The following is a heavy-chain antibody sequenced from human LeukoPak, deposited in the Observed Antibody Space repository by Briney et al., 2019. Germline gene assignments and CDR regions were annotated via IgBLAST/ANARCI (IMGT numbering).Heavy chain of an antibody. V-gene: IGHV3-30*02. CDR1: GFTFSSYG. CDR3: ATKQWLAPPPDS. CDR2: IRYDGSNK. J-gene: IGHJ4*02. Sequence: GGSLRLSCAASGFTFSSYGMHWVRQAPGKGLEWVAFIRYDGSNKYYAGSVKGRFTISRDNSKNTLYLQMNSLRAEDTAVYYCATKQWLAPPPDSWGQGTPVTVSS. D-gene: IGHD6-19*01.